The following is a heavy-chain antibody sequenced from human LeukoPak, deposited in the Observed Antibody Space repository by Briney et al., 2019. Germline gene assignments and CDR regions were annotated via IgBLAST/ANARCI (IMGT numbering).Heavy chain of an antibody. V-gene: IGHV3-11*01. CDR3: ATMYCCDANCYPGIDGFGI. J-gene: IGHJ3*02. D-gene: IGHD2-2*01. Sequence: GGSLSLSCAASGFTFRDYCMSWIRQAPGEGLHCISYICSSGSTKYYADSVKGRFTISRDNAENSLYLQMNSLTAGDTAMYYCATMYCCDANCYPGIDGFGIWGRGTMVTVSS. CDR2: ICSSGSTK. CDR1: GFTFRDYC.